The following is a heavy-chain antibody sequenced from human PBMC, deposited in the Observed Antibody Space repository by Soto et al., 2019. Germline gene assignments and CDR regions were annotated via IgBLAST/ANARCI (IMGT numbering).Heavy chain of an antibody. Sequence: TLSLTCTVSGGSISSSSYYWGWIRQPPGKGLEWIGSIYYSGSTYYNPSLKSRVTISVDTSKNQFSLKLSSVTTADTAVYYCEKGGSGSYSNAFDIWGQGTMVTVSS. V-gene: IGHV4-39*01. D-gene: IGHD3-10*01. CDR3: EKGGSGSYSNAFDI. CDR2: IYYSGST. CDR1: GGSISSSSYY. J-gene: IGHJ3*02.